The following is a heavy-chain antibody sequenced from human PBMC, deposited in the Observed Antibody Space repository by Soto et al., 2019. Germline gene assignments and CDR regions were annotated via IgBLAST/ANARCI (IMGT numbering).Heavy chain of an antibody. CDR2: VIPIFGTA. J-gene: IGHJ4*02. V-gene: IGHV1-69*13. CDR1: GGTFSSYA. CDR3: ARDRSYEQWLAHYY. Sequence: SVKVSCKASGGTFSSYAISWVRRAPGQGLEWMGGVIPIFGTANYAQKFQGRVTITADESTSTAYMELSSLRSEDTAVYYCARDRSYEQWLAHYYWGQGTLVTVSS. D-gene: IGHD6-19*01.